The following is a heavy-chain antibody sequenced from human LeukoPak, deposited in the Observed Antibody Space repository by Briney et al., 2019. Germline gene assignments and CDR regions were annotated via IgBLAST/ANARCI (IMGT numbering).Heavy chain of an antibody. CDR1: GFTFSAYW. CDR2: IKEDGTEK. D-gene: IGHD5-24*01. CDR3: ARGRWSDY. J-gene: IGHJ4*02. Sequence: GGSLRLSSAASGFTFSAYWMTWVRQAPGKGLEWVANIKEDGTEKNYVDSVKGRFTISRDNVKKSLYLEMNSLRVEDTAVYYCARGRWSDYWGQGTQVTVSS. V-gene: IGHV3-7*01.